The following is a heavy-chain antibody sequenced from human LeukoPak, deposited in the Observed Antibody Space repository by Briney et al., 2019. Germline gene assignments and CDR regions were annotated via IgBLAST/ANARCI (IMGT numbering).Heavy chain of an antibody. CDR1: GFTFSSYE. CDR3: ARGKLCADY. J-gene: IGHJ4*02. Sequence: PGGXLRLSCAASGFTFSSYEMNWVGQAPGKGLESVSYITPTATTIYYAYSVKPPFTTSTANPKNSLYLQMNTLRAEDTAVYYCARGKLCADYWGQGTLVTVSS. D-gene: IGHD2/OR15-2a*01. V-gene: IGHV3-48*03. CDR2: ITPTATTI.